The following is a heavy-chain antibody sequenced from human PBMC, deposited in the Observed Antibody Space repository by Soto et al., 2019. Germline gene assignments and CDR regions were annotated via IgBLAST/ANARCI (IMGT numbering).Heavy chain of an antibody. CDR1: GFTFGDYA. Sequence: GGSLRLSCIASGFTFGDYAMSWFRQAPGKGLEWVGFIRSKVYGGTTEYAASVKGRFTISRDDSISIAYLQMNSLRSDDTAVYYCAREGVAPYYYYGMDVWGQGTPVTVSS. D-gene: IGHD5-12*01. CDR2: IRSKVYGGTT. V-gene: IGHV3-49*03. CDR3: AREGVAPYYYYGMDV. J-gene: IGHJ6*02.